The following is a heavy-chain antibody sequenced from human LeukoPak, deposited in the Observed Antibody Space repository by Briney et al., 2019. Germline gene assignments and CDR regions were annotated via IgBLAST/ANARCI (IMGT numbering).Heavy chain of an antibody. CDR1: GYTFTSYG. V-gene: IGHV1-18*01. J-gene: IGHJ3*02. D-gene: IGHD5-24*01. Sequence: ASVKVSCTASGYTFTSYGISWVRQAPGQGLEWMGWISAYNGNTNYAQMLQGRVTMTTDTSTSTAYMELRSLRSDDTAVYYCARGLQETLGWLKAFSAFDIWGQGTMVTVSS. CDR3: ARGLQETLGWLKAFSAFDI. CDR2: ISAYNGNT.